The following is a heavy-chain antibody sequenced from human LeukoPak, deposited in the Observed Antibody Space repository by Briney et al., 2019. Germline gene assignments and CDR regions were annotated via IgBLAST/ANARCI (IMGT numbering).Heavy chain of an antibody. CDR2: ISAYNGNT. V-gene: IGHV1-18*01. CDR1: GYTFTSYG. J-gene: IGHJ4*02. D-gene: IGHD3-22*01. Sequence: GASVKVSFKASGYTFTSYGISWVRPAPGQGLEWMGWISAYNGNTNYAQKLQGRVTMTTDTSTSTAYMELRSLRSDDTAVYYCASADYDSSGYYFSLDYWGQGTLVTVSS. CDR3: ASADYDSSGYYFSLDY.